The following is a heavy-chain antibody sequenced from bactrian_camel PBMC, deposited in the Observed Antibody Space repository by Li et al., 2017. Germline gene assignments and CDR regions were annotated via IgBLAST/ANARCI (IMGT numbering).Heavy chain of an antibody. V-gene: IGHV3S63*01. Sequence: HVQLVESGGGSVQAGGSLRLSCAASGFTFDDHDMGWFRQAHGDGCELVSTISSERSTYYADSVKGRFTISRDNTKNTLYLQLNSLKPEDTAMYYCVRGGIFIEEDYWGQGTQVTVS. CDR2: TISSERST. J-gene: IGHJ4*01. D-gene: IGHD5*01. CDR3: VRGGIFIEEDY. CDR1: GFTFDDHD.